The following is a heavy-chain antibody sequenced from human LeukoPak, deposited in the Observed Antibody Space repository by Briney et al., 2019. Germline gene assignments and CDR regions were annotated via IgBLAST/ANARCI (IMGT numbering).Heavy chain of an antibody. V-gene: IGHV3-30-3*01. CDR1: GFTSSNYA. D-gene: IGHD6-19*01. Sequence: GKSLRLSCAASGFTSSNYAMHCVRQAPGKGLEWVAATSHDEGNKYYADSVKGRFTISRDNSRNTLYLEVNSLRTDDTAVYYCARAGGWARGDYKADAFDIWGQGTMVTVSS. CDR3: ARAGGWARGDYKADAFDI. J-gene: IGHJ3*02. CDR2: TSHDEGNK.